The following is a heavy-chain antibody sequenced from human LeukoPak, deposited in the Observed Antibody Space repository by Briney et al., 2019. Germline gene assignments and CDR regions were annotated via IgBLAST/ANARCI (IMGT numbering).Heavy chain of an antibody. V-gene: IGHV6-1*01. J-gene: IGHJ4*02. CDR1: GDSVSSNSAA. CDR3: ARAGTYGSGSYYNGEFDY. D-gene: IGHD3-10*01. CDR2: TYYRSKWYN. Sequence: SQTLSLTCAISGDSVSSNSAAWNWIRQSPSRGLEWLGRTYYRSKWYNDYAVSVKSRITINPDTSKNQFSLQLNSVTPEDTAVYYCARAGTYGSGSYYNGEFDYWGQGTLVTVSS.